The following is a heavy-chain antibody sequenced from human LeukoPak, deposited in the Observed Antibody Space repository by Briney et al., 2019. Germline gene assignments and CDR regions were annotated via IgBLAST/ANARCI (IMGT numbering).Heavy chain of an antibody. V-gene: IGHV3-21*01. D-gene: IGHD1-26*01. CDR2: ISSSSSYI. J-gene: IGHJ4*02. CDR3: ANHYSGSSIYYFDY. Sequence: PGGSLRLSCAASGFTFSSYSMNWVRQAPGKGLEWVSSISSSSSYIYYADSVKGRFTISRDNSKNTLYLQMNSLRPEDAAVYYCANHYSGSSIYYFDYWGQGTLVTVSS. CDR1: GFTFSSYS.